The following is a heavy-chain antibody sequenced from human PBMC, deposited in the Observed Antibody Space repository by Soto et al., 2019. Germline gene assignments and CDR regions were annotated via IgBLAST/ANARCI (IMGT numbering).Heavy chain of an antibody. J-gene: IGHJ5*02. CDR3: ARHPERIAQIGWFDP. CDR2: ISSSSSTI. CDR1: GFTFSSYS. V-gene: IGHV3-48*01. Sequence: GGSLRLSCAASGFTFSSYSMNWVRQAPGKGLEWVSYISSSSSTIYYADSVKGRFTISRDNAKNSLYLQMNSLRAEDTAVYYCARHPERIAQIGWFDPWGQGTLVTV. D-gene: IGHD6-13*01.